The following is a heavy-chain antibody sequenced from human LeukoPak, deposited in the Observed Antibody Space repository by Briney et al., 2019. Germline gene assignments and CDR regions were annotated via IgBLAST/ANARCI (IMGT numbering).Heavy chain of an antibody. CDR2: INPNSGGT. CDR1: GYTFTGYH. J-gene: IGHJ4*02. V-gene: IGHV1-2*02. D-gene: IGHD4-23*01. CDR3: ARDYGGNSGGDY. Sequence: ASVKVSCKASGYTFTGYHTHWVRQAPGQGLEWMGWINPNSGGTNYAQKFQGRVTMTRDTSINTAYMELSWLRSDDTAVYYCARDYGGNSGGDYWGQGTLVTVSS.